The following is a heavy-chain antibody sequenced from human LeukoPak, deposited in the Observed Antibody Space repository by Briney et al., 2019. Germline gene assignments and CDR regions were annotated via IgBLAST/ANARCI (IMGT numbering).Heavy chain of an antibody. CDR2: IRYDGTNK. CDR1: GFTFSSYG. V-gene: IGHV3-30*02. Sequence: AGGSLRLSCAASGFTFSSYGMHWVRQAPGKGLEWVAFIRYDGTNKYYADSVKGRFTISRDNSKNTLYLQVNSLRTEDTAVYYCAKSGRRGYSYGYRFKYYYDYWGQGTLVTVSS. J-gene: IGHJ4*02. D-gene: IGHD5-18*01. CDR3: AKSGRRGYSYGYRFKYYYDY.